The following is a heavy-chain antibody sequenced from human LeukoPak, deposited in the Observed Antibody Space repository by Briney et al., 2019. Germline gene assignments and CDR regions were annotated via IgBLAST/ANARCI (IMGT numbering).Heavy chain of an antibody. CDR1: GGSITDYY. Sequence: SETLSLTCTVSGGSITDYYWGWIRQPPGKGLEWIGYDYYSGSSNYNPSLKSRVTISVDTSKNQFSLKLSSVTAADTAVYYCARAQDFSDSSGPNYLDFWGQGILVTVSS. CDR2: DYYSGSS. J-gene: IGHJ4*02. V-gene: IGHV4-59*01. D-gene: IGHD3-22*01. CDR3: ARAQDFSDSSGPNYLDF.